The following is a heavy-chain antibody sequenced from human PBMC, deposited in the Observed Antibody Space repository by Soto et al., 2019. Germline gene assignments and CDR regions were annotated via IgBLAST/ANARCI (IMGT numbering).Heavy chain of an antibody. J-gene: IGHJ3*02. CDR2: INPIFGTA. Sequence: QVQLVQSGAEVKKPGSSVKVSCKASGGTFSSYAISWVRQAPGQGLEWMGGINPIFGTANYAQKFQGRFTITADESTSTAYMELNSLRSEETAVYYCSRVAGSSSEASAFDIRGQGTMVTVSS. V-gene: IGHV1-69*01. D-gene: IGHD6-6*01. CDR1: GGTFSSYA. CDR3: SRVAGSSSEASAFDI.